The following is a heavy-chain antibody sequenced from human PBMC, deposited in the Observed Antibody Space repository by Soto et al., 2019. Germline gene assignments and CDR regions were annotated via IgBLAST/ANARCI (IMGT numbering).Heavy chain of an antibody. V-gene: IGHV3-21*01. CDR2: ISSSSSYI. J-gene: IGHJ3*02. Sequence: EVQLVESGGGLVKPGGSLRLSCAASGFTFSSYSMNWVRQAPGKGLEWVSSISSSSSYIYYADSVKGRFTISRDNAKNSLYLQMNSLRAEDTAVYYCAREGGVGAPHGGDAFDIWGQGTMVTVSS. D-gene: IGHD1-26*01. CDR1: GFTFSSYS. CDR3: AREGGVGAPHGGDAFDI.